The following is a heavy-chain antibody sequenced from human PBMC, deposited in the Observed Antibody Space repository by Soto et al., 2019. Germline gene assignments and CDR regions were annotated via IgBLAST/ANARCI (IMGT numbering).Heavy chain of an antibody. Sequence: GGSLRLSCAASGFTFSSYAMSWVRQAPGKGLEWVSAISGSGGSTYYADSVKGRFTISRDNSKNTLYLQMNSLRAEDTAVYYCAKGGFGRFGELPQLDYWGQGTLVTVSS. J-gene: IGHJ4*02. CDR2: ISGSGGST. V-gene: IGHV3-23*01. D-gene: IGHD3-10*01. CDR3: AKGGFGRFGELPQLDY. CDR1: GFTFSSYA.